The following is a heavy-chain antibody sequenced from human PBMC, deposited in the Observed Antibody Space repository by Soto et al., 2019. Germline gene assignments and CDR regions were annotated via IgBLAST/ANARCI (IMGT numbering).Heavy chain of an antibody. V-gene: IGHV5-51*01. D-gene: IGHD5-12*01. CDR2: IYPGDSET. J-gene: IGHJ4*02. CDR1: GYTFTSYW. CDR3: ARLVGAYDSYFDH. Sequence: ESLKISCKGSGYTFTSYWIGWVRQMPGKGLEWMGIIYPGDSETRYSPSFRGQVTFSVDMSISTAYLQWSSLKTSDIAIYYCARLVGAYDSYFDHWGQGTRVTVSS.